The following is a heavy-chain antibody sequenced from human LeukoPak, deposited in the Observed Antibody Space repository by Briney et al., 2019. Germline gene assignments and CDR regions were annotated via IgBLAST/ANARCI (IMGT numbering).Heavy chain of an antibody. D-gene: IGHD3-22*01. Sequence: GGSLRLSCAASGFTFSSYGMHWVRQAPGKGLEWVAVISYDGSNKYYADSVKGRFTISRDNSKNTLYLQMNSLRAEDTAVYYCAKDGEYSSGYYYWGQGTLVTVSS. CDR1: GFTFSSYG. CDR2: ISYDGSNK. CDR3: AKDGEYSSGYYY. J-gene: IGHJ4*02. V-gene: IGHV3-30*18.